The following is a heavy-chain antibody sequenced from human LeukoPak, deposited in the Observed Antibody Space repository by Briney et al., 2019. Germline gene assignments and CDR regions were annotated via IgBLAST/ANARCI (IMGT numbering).Heavy chain of an antibody. V-gene: IGHV4-31*03. CDR1: GGSISSGGYY. Sequence: SETLSLTCTVSGGSISSGGYYWSWIRQHPGKGLEWIGYIYYSGSTYYNPSLKSRVTISVDTSKNQFSLKLSSVTAADTAVYYCARLDKYINWFDPWGQGTLVTVSS. CDR3: ARLDKYINWFDP. D-gene: IGHD6-6*01. J-gene: IGHJ5*02. CDR2: IYYSGST.